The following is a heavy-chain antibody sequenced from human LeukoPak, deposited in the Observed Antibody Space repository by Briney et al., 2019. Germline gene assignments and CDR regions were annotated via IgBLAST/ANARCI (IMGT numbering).Heavy chain of an antibody. CDR3: ARVPRYYDFWGGYYYGMDV. CDR2: IYYSGST. V-gene: IGHV4-59*01. Sequence: PSETLSLTCTVSGGSISSYYWSWIRQPPGKGLEWIGYIYYSGSTNYNPSLKSRVTISVDTSKNQFSLKLSSVTAADTAVYYCARVPRYYDFWGGYYYGMDVWGQGTTVTVSS. J-gene: IGHJ6*02. D-gene: IGHD3-3*01. CDR1: GGSISSYY.